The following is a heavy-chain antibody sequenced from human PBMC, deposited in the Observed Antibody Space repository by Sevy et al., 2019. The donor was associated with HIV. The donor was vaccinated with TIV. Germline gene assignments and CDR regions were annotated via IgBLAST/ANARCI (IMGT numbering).Heavy chain of an antibody. CDR2: ISYEGTET. D-gene: IGHD1-26*01. J-gene: IGHJ4*01. CDR1: GLAFSTHA. V-gene: IGHV3-30-3*01. CDR3: TRDGGYSVKWYPLY. Sequence: GGSLRLSCAASGLAFSTHAMHWLRQAPGKGLEWVAFISYEGTETFYAASVEGRFTISRDNSKNMLSLQINSLRPEDMAVYYCTRDGGYSVKWYPLYWGHGTLVTVSS.